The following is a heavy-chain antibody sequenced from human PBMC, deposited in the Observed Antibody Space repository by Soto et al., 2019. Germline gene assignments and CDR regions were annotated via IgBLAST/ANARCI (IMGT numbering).Heavy chain of an antibody. CDR1: GFTFSSYA. CDR2: IGVGGGDR. J-gene: IGHJ4*02. CDR3: ARVRFGELV. Sequence: EVQLLESGGGLVQPGGSLRLSCAASGFTFSSYAMSWVRQAPGKGLEWASIIGVGGGDRYYPESVKGRFTISRDNSRGRLYLEMNSLRDEDTAVYYCARVRFGELVWGQGTLVTVSS. V-gene: IGHV3-23*01. D-gene: IGHD3-10*01.